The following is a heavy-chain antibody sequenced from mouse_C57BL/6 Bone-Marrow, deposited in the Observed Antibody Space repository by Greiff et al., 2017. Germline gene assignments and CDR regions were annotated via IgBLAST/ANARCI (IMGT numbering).Heavy chain of an antibody. CDR3: ATGFEY. J-gene: IGHJ2*01. V-gene: IGHV5-17*01. CDR2: ISSGSSTI. Sequence: EVQLVESGGDLVKPGGSLKLSCAASGFTFSDYGMHWVRQAPEKGLEWVAYISSGSSTIYYADTVKGRFTISRDNTKNTPFLQMTSLWSEDAARYYGATGFEYWGQGTTLTVSS. CDR1: GFTFSDYG.